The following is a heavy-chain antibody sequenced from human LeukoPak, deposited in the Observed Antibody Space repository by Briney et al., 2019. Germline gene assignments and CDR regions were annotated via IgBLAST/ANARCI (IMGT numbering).Heavy chain of an antibody. CDR3: ARGKGIGNVVLPAANPCLF. V-gene: IGHV4-34*01. D-gene: IGHD2-2*01. CDR1: GVSLSGYY. J-gene: IGHJ4*02. CDR2: INHSGST. Sequence: SQTLSLTCAVYGVSLSGYYWSWIRHPPGKGLEWILEINHSGSTPYNPSLKSLVTLSVDTCKKPFSLKLSSLSAPRTPVYFCARGKGIGNVVLPAANPCLFWGQGTVVTVSS.